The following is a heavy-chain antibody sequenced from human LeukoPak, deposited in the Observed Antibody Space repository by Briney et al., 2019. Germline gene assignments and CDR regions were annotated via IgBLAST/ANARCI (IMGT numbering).Heavy chain of an antibody. D-gene: IGHD1/OR15-1a*01. CDR1: GFTFSNYA. CDR2: INGSGGNT. Sequence: GGSLRLSRAASGFTFSNYAMSWVRQAPGKGLEWVSDINGSGGNTYYADSVKGRFTISRDNSKNTLYLQMNSLRAEDTAVYYCARGINNQTPDYYYYYMDVWGKGTTVTVSS. J-gene: IGHJ6*03. CDR3: ARGINNQTPDYYYYYMDV. V-gene: IGHV3-23*01.